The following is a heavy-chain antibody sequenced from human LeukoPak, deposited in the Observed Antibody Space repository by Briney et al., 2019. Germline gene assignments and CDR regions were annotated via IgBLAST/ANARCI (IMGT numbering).Heavy chain of an antibody. V-gene: IGHV1-69*06. J-gene: IGHJ4*02. CDR2: IIPIFGTA. Sequence: ASVKVSCKASVGTFSSYAISWVRQAPGQGLEWMGGIIPIFGTANYAQKFQGRVTITADKSTSTAYMELSSLRSEDTAVYYCARTGDGSDYFDYWGQGTLVTVSS. CDR1: VGTFSSYA. D-gene: IGHD5-24*01. CDR3: ARTGDGSDYFDY.